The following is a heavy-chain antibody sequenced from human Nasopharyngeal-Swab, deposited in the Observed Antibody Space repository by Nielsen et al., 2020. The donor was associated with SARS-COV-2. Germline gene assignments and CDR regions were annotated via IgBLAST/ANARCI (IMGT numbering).Heavy chain of an antibody. Sequence: GGSLRLSFAASGFTFSSYGMHWVRQAPGKGLEWVAVISYDGSNKYYADSVKGRFTISRDNSKNTLYLQMNSLRAEDTAVDYCAKEDLDYWGQGTLVTVSS. CDR3: AKEDLDY. CDR2: ISYDGSNK. V-gene: IGHV3-30*18. CDR1: GFTFSSYG. J-gene: IGHJ4*02.